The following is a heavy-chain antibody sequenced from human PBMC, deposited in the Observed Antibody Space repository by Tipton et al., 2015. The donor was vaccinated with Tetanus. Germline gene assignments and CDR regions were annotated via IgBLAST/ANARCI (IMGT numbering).Heavy chain of an antibody. D-gene: IGHD1-26*01. CDR1: GGSITSGGYY. V-gene: IGHV4-31*03. CDR3: ARDQARGARGWNYFDY. Sequence: GLVKPSQTLSLTCTVSGGSITSGGYYWSWIRQHPGKGLEWIGDIYYSGSTHYNPSLKSRVTISVDTSKNQFSLKLNSVTAADTAVYYCARDQARGARGWNYFDYWGQGTLVTVSS. CDR2: IYYSGST. J-gene: IGHJ4*02.